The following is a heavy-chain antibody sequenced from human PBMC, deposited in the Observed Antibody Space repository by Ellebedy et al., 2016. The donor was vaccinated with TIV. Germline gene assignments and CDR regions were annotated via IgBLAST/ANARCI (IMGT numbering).Heavy chain of an antibody. CDR2: IWFNGKLK. J-gene: IGHJ6*02. CDR3: VREVAEGQGDMDV. CDR1: GFTFSQYH. D-gene: IGHD5-12*01. V-gene: IGHV3-33*01. Sequence: GESLKISCAASGFTFSQYHMHWVRQAPGKGLEWVALIWFNGKLKYYTDSVKARFTLSRDNSRSRLFLQMDNLIADDTGVYYCVREVAEGQGDMDVWGQGTTVVVSS.